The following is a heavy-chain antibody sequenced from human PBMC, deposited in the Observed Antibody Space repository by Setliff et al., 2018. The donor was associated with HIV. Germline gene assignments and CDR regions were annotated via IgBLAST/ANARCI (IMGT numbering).Heavy chain of an antibody. J-gene: IGHJ6*02. CDR2: INHSGST. CDR1: GGSFSGYY. V-gene: IGHV4-34*01. Sequence: PSETLSLTCAVYGGSFSGYYWSWIRQPPGKGLEWVGEINHSGSTNYNWSLKSRLTISVDTSRNQFSLKLSSVTAADTAVYYCARGPQYYDILTGNYPYYNYGMDVWGQGTTVTVSS. D-gene: IGHD3-9*01. CDR3: ARGPQYYDILTGNYPYYNYGMDV.